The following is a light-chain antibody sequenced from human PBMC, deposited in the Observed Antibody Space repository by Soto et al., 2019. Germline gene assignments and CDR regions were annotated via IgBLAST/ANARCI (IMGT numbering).Light chain of an antibody. Sequence: EIVLTQSPGTLSLSPGERATLSCRASQSVTNKYLAWYQQKPGQAPRLLIYGASNRATGIPDRFSGSGSGTDFTLTISRLEPEDFAVFYCHQYVSSPWTFGQRTKVDIK. CDR3: HQYVSSPWT. CDR2: GAS. V-gene: IGKV3-20*01. J-gene: IGKJ1*01. CDR1: QSVTNKY.